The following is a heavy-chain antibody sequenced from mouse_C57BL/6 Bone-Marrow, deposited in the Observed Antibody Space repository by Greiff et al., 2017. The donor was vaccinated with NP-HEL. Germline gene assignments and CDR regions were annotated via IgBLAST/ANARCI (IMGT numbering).Heavy chain of an antibody. J-gene: IGHJ2*01. V-gene: IGHV1-18*01. CDR3: ARNILSEDGYSPYYFDY. D-gene: IGHD2-3*01. CDR1: GYTFTDYN. CDR2: INPNNGGT. Sequence: VQLKQSGPELVKPGASVKIPCKASGYTFTDYNMDWVKQSHGKSLEWIGDINPNNGGTIYNQKFKGKATLTVDKSSSTAYMELRSLTSEDTAVYYCARNILSEDGYSPYYFDYWGQGTTLTVSS.